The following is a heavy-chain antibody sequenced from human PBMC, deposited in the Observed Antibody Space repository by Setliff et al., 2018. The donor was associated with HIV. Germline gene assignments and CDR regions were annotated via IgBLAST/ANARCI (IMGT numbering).Heavy chain of an antibody. D-gene: IGHD3-22*01. Sequence: PGGSLRLSCAASGFTFSSYTMNWVRQAPGKGLEWVSGISGGGGSTYYADSAKGRFIISRDDSKNTLYLQMNSLRSEDTAVYYCVTGVGTSSVDYWGQGTMVTVSS. CDR1: GFTFSSYT. CDR2: ISGGGGST. V-gene: IGHV3-23*01. CDR3: VTGVGTSSVDY. J-gene: IGHJ4*02.